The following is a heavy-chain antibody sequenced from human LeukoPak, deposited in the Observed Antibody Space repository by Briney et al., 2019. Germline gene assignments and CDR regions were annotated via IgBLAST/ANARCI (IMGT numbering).Heavy chain of an antibody. V-gene: IGHV3-7*01. CDR2: IKQDGSEK. CDR3: ARDPPRTGYYYYYGMDG. J-gene: IGHJ6*02. CDR1: GFTFSSYW. Sequence: GGSLRLSCAASGFTFSSYWMSWVRQAPGKGLEWVANIKQDGSEKYYVDSVKGRFTISRDNAKNSLYLQMNSLRAEDTAVYYCARDPPRTGYYYYYGMDGWGQGTTVTVSS. D-gene: IGHD1-14*01.